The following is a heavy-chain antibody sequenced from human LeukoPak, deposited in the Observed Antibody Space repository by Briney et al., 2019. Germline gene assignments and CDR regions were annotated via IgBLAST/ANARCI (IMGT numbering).Heavy chain of an antibody. Sequence: GGSLRLSCAASGFTFSSYDMTWVRQAPGRGLEWVSSIRPSGDNTYYGDSVKGRFTISRDNAKNSLYLQMNSLRAEDTAVYYCARDFAAGITPPHFDYWGQGTLVTVS. D-gene: IGHD6-13*01. CDR1: GFTFSSYD. CDR3: ARDFAAGITPPHFDY. V-gene: IGHV3-21*01. J-gene: IGHJ4*02. CDR2: IRPSGDNT.